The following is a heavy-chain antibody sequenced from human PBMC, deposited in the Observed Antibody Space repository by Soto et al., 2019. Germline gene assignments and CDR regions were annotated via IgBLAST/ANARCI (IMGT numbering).Heavy chain of an antibody. CDR3: AKQGGKYGIRSFDP. V-gene: IGHV4-59*08. D-gene: IGHD1-1*01. Sequence: SETLSLTCAVYGGSFSGYYWSWIRQPPGKGLEWIGYIYYSGNTKYNPSLKSRVTISVDTSKNQFSLRLTSVTAADTAVYYCAKQGGKYGIRSFDPWGQGTLVTVSS. CDR1: GGSFSGYY. CDR2: IYYSGNT. J-gene: IGHJ5*02.